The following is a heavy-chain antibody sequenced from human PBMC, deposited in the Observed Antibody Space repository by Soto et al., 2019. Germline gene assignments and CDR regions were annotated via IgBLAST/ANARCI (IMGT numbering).Heavy chain of an antibody. D-gene: IGHD2-2*01. CDR1: GGSISSGDYY. J-gene: IGHJ4*02. Sequence: PSETLSLTCTVSGGSISSGDYYWSWIRQPPGKGLEWIGYIYYSGSTYYNPSLKSRVTISVDTSKNQFSLKLSSVTAADTAVYYCARDLIVVVPAAHRPELYFDYWGQGTLVTVSS. CDR2: IYYSGST. CDR3: ARDLIVVVPAAHRPELYFDY. V-gene: IGHV4-30-4*01.